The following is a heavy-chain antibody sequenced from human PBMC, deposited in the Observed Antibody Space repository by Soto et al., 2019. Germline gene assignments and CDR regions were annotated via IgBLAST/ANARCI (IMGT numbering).Heavy chain of an antibody. V-gene: IGHV1-69*01. CDR3: ARPLIGYYDSSGYGY. CDR2: IIPIFGTA. CDR1: GGTFSSYA. J-gene: IGHJ4*02. D-gene: IGHD3-22*01. Sequence: QVQLVQSGAELKKPGSSVKVSCKASGGTFSSYAISWVRLAPGQGLEWMGGIIPIFGTANYAQKFQGRVTITADESTSTAYMELSSLRSEDTAVYYCARPLIGYYDSSGYGYWGQGTLVTVSS.